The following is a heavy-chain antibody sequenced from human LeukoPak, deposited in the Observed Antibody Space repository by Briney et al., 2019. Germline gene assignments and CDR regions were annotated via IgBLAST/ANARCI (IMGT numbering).Heavy chain of an antibody. J-gene: IGHJ6*03. V-gene: IGHV4-59*01. D-gene: IGHD3-22*01. Sequence: PSETLSVTCTDPGGSISSYYWSWIRQPPGKGLEWIGNIYYSGSTNYNPSLKSRVTISVDTSNNQFSLKLSSVTAADTAVYYCSRGSIAYYYMDVWGKGTTVTISS. CDR3: SRGSIAYYYMDV. CDR2: IYYSGST. CDR1: GGSISSYY.